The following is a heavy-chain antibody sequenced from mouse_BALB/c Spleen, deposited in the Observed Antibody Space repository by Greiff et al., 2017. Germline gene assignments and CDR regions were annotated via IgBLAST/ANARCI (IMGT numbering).Heavy chain of an antibody. CDR2: IDPSDSET. J-gene: IGHJ1*01. D-gene: IGHD2-4*01. CDR3: ARECGTPTKITAVWDIDV. CDR1: GYSFTSYW. V-gene: IGHV1S127*01. Sequence: VQLQQSGPQLVRPGASVKISCKASGYSFTSYWMHWVKQRPGQGLEWIGMIDPSDSETRLNQKFKDKATLTVDKSSSTAYMQLSSPTSEDSAVYYCARECGTPTKITAVWDIDVWGEGTTVTVSS.